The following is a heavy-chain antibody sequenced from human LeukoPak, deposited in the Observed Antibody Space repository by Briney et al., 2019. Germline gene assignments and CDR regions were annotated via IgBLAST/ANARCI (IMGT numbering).Heavy chain of an antibody. CDR3: ARDLRLGSWYYFDY. D-gene: IGHD1-26*01. CDR2: IRRDGGET. V-gene: IGHV3-7*01. J-gene: IGHJ4*02. Sequence: GGSLRLSCAASGFSFSTSWMTWVRQAPGKGLEWVANIRRDGGETYYVDSVKGRFTISRDNAKNSLYLQMNSLRAEDTAAYYCARDLRLGSWYYFDYWGQGTLVTVSS. CDR1: GFSFSTSW.